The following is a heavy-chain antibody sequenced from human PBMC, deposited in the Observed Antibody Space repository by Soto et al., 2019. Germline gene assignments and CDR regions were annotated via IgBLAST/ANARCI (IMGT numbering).Heavy chain of an antibody. D-gene: IGHD3-3*01. CDR3: ARSNAYYDVWSGYFDY. CDR2: IYYSGST. CDR1: GGSISSYY. Sequence: PSETLSLTCTVSGGSISSYYWSWIRQPPGKGLEWIGYIYYSGSTYYNPSLKSRVTISVDTSKNQFSLKLSSVTAADTAVYYCARSNAYYDVWSGYFDYWGQGTLVTVSS. V-gene: IGHV4-59*01. J-gene: IGHJ4*02.